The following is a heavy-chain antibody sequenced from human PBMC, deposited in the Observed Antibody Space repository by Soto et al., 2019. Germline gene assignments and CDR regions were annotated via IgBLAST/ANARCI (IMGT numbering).Heavy chain of an antibody. Sequence: SETPSLTCTVSGGSINSGDYYWSWIRQPPGKGLEYIGYIYYSASTYYNPSLKSRVTISVDTSKNQFSLQLNSVTAADTAVYYCARTAGYVYQLLFNYWGQGTLVTVSS. V-gene: IGHV4-30-4*01. D-gene: IGHD2-2*01. CDR3: ARTAGYVYQLLFNY. CDR2: IYYSAST. J-gene: IGHJ4*02. CDR1: GGSINSGDYY.